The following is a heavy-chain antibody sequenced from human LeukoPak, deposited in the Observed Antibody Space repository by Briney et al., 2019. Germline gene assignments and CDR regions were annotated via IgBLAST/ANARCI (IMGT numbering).Heavy chain of an antibody. J-gene: IGHJ6*04. V-gene: IGHV4-31*03. CDR3: ARVGRPAAMEGYGMDV. CDR2: IYYRGST. D-gene: IGHD2-2*01. Sequence: SGTLSLTCTVSGGSISSGGYYWSWIRQHPGKGLEWIGYIYYRGSTYYNPSLKSRVTISVDTSKNQFSLKLSSVTAADTAVYYCARVGRPAAMEGYGMDVWGKGTTVTVSS. CDR1: GGSISSGGYY.